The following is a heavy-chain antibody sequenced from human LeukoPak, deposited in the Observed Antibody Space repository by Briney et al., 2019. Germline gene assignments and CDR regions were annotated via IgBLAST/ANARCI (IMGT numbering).Heavy chain of an antibody. D-gene: IGHD1-26*01. Sequence: SETLSLTCTVSGGSISSYYWSWIRQPPGKGLEWIGYIYYSGSTNYNPSLKSRVTISVDTSKNQFSLKLSSVTAADTAVYYRARALVGATTDYWGQGTLVTVSS. CDR3: ARALVGATTDY. J-gene: IGHJ4*02. V-gene: IGHV4-59*01. CDR1: GGSISSYY. CDR2: IYYSGST.